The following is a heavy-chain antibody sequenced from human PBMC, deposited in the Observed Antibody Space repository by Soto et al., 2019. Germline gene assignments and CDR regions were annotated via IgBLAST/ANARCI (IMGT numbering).Heavy chain of an antibody. CDR3: ARESEDLTSNFDY. CDR1: GGTFSSYA. CDR2: IIPIFGTA. V-gene: IGHV1-69*13. Sequence: SVKVSCKASGGTFSSYAISWVRQAPGQGLEWMGGIIPIFGTANYAQKFQGRVTITADESTSTASMELSSLSAEDTALYYCARESEDLTSNFDYWGQGTLVTVSS. J-gene: IGHJ4*02.